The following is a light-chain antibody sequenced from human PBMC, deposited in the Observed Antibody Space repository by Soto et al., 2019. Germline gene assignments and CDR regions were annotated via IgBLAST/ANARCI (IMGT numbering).Light chain of an antibody. J-gene: IGKJ5*01. CDR1: QSVSSN. Sequence: EIVMTHSAGTLSVSPGERATLSCRASQSVSSNLAWYQQKPGQAPRLLIYGASSRATGIPVRFSGSGSGTEFTLTISSLQSEDFAVYYCQQYNNWPLTFGQGTRPEIK. CDR3: QQYNNWPLT. CDR2: GAS. V-gene: IGKV3-15*01.